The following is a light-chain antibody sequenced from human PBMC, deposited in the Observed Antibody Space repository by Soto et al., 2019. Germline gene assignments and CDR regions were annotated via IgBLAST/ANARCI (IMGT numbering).Light chain of an antibody. Sequence: DIQMTQSPSTLSASVGDRVTITCRASQSISSWLAWYQQKPGKALKLLIYKASNLESGVPSRFSGSGSGTEFTLTISSLQPDDFATYYCQQYNSYSTFGQGTKLEIK. CDR1: QSISSW. CDR3: QQYNSYST. J-gene: IGKJ2*01. V-gene: IGKV1-5*03. CDR2: KAS.